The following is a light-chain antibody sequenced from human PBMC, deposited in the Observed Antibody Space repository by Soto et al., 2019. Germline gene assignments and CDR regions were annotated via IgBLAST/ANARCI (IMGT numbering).Light chain of an antibody. CDR2: DVS. CDR1: SSDVGGYNC. V-gene: IGLV2-14*03. J-gene: IGLJ1*01. Sequence: QSVLTQPASVSGSPGQSITISCTGTSSDVGGYNCVSWYQHHPGKAPKLIIYDVSNRPSGVSNRFSGSKSGNTASLTISGLQPEDEADSYCSSYTTSNTRQIVFGTGTKVTVL. CDR3: SSYTTSNTRQIV.